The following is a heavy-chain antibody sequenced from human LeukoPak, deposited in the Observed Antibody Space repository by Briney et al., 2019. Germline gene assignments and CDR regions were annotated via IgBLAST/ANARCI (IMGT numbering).Heavy chain of an antibody. CDR1: GGSFSGYY. V-gene: IGHV4-34*01. CDR3: ARGRQDVTMIVVVMTAVSYYLDV. J-gene: IGHJ6*03. Sequence: PSETLSLTCAVYGGSFSGYYWTWIRQTPERGLEWIGEMNPSGSTNYNPSLKSRVTISVDTSKNQFSLELSSVTAADTAVYYCARGRQDVTMIVVVMTAVSYYLDVWGKGTTVTVS. D-gene: IGHD3-22*01. CDR2: MNPSGST.